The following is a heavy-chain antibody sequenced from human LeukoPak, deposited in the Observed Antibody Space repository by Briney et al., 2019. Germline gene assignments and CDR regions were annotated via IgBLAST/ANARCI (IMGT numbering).Heavy chain of an antibody. CDR2: IIYSGST. D-gene: IGHD6-19*01. J-gene: IGHJ4*02. CDR3: ARRTGFSSGWYFDN. Sequence: SETLSLTCTVSGGSISSYFWSWIRQPPGKGLVWIGYIIYSGSTNYNPSLKSRVTISVDMSNNHFSLRLSSVTAADTAVYYCARRTGFSSGWYFDNWGQGTLVTVSS. CDR1: GGSISSYF. V-gene: IGHV4-59*01.